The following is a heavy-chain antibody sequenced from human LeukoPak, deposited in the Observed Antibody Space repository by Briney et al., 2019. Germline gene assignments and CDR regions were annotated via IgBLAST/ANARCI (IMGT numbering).Heavy chain of an antibody. CDR1: GFTFKDYD. CDR2: IGSGGYT. J-gene: IGHJ4*02. V-gene: IGHV3-13*01. D-gene: IGHD6-19*01. Sequence: GSLRLSCVVSGFTFKDYDIHWVRQTTGKGLEWVSAIGSGGYTYYADSVRGRFTISREDAETSLSLQMNNPRAEDTAVYYCVRQPDSGRYGFDHWGQGTLVTVSS. CDR3: VRQPDSGRYGFDH.